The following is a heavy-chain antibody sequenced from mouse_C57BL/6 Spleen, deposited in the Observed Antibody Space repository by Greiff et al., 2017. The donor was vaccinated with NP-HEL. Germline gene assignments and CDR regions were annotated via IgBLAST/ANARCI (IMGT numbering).Heavy chain of an antibody. J-gene: IGHJ3*01. D-gene: IGHD2-1*01. CDR1: GYSITSGYY. Sequence: ESGPGLVKPSQSLSLTCSVTGYSITSGYYWNWIRQFPGNKLEWMGYISYDGSNNYNPSLKNRISITRDTSKNQFFLKLNSVTTEDTATYYCARGGNGNPRFAYWGQGTLVTVSA. CDR2: ISYDGSN. V-gene: IGHV3-6*01. CDR3: ARGGNGNPRFAY.